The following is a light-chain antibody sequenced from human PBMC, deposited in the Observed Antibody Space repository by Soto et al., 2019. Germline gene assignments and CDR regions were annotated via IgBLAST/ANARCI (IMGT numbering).Light chain of an antibody. Sequence: IQMTRSPSTLSAYVGDRVTITCRASQGISSYLAWYQQKPGKAPKLLIYAASTLQSGVPSRFSGSGSGTDFTLTISCLQSEDFATYYCQQYYSYPWTFGQGTKVDIK. CDR3: QQYYSYPWT. V-gene: IGKV1-8*01. J-gene: IGKJ1*01. CDR2: AAS. CDR1: QGISSY.